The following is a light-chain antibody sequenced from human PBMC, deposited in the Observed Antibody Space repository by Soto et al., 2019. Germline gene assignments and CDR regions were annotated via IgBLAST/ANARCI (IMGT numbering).Light chain of an antibody. V-gene: IGLV2-14*01. J-gene: IGLJ2*01. CDR2: DVT. CDR3: SSYTSSSTVV. CDR1: SSDVGGYNF. Sequence: QSALTQPASVSGSPGQSITLSCTGTSSDVGGYNFVSWYQQHPGTAPKLMIYDVTNRPSGVSNRFSGSKSGNTASLTISGLQPEDEADYYSSSYTSSSTVVFGGGTKLTVL.